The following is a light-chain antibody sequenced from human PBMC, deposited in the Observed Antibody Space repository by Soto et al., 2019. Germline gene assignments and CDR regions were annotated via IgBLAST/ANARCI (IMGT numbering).Light chain of an antibody. V-gene: IGKV1-27*01. CDR3: QKYDSDPLT. J-gene: IGKJ4*01. CDR1: QGISNY. CDR2: GAT. Sequence: DIQMTQSPSSLSASVGDRVTITCRASQGISNYLAWYQQKPGKAPQLLIYGATTLQSGVPSRFSGSGSGTDFTLTIASQQPQDVATYYCQKYDSDPLTFGGGTKVEIK.